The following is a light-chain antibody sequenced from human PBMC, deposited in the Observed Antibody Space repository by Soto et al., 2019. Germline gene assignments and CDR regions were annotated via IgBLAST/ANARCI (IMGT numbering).Light chain of an antibody. CDR1: QSVSSY. J-gene: IGKJ4*01. V-gene: IGKV3-11*01. CDR3: QQRSNWPRLT. Sequence: EIVLTQSPATLSLSPGERATLSCRASQSVSSYLAWYQQKPVQAPRLLIYDASNRATGIPARFSGSGFGTDFTLTISSLEPEDFAVYYCQQRSNWPRLTFGGGTKVEIK. CDR2: DAS.